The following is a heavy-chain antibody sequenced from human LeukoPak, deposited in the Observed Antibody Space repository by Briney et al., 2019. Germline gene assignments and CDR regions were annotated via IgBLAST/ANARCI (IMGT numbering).Heavy chain of an antibody. D-gene: IGHD3-22*01. J-gene: IGHJ4*02. CDR2: ISGGGGST. Sequence: GGSLRLSCAASGFTFSTYAMSWVRQAPGKGLEWVSAISGGGGSTPYADSVKGRFTISRDNSKNTLFLQMSSLKADDTAIYYCAKHYDISGYYPYWGQGTLVTVSS. CDR1: GFTFSTYA. CDR3: AKHYDISGYYPY. V-gene: IGHV3-23*01.